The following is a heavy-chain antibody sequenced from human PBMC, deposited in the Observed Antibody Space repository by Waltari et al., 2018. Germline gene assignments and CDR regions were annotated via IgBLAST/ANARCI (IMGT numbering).Heavy chain of an antibody. CDR3: ARGRGVWGSYRPTYYFDY. V-gene: IGHV4-34*01. Sequence: QVQLQQWGAGLLKPSETLSLTCAVYGGSFSGYYWSWIRQPPGKGLEWIGEINHSGSTNYNPSLKSRVTISVDTSKNQFSLKLSSVTAADTAVYYCARGRGVWGSYRPTYYFDYWGQGTLVTVS. CDR2: INHSGST. CDR1: GGSFSGYY. D-gene: IGHD3-16*02. J-gene: IGHJ4*02.